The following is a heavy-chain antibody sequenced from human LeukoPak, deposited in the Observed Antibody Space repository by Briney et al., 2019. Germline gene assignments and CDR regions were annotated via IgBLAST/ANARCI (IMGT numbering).Heavy chain of an antibody. J-gene: IGHJ4*02. V-gene: IGHV3-15*01. CDR2: IKSKTDGGTT. CDR3: TTESLGIWENFDY. CDR1: GFTFSSYE. Sequence: GGSLRLSCAASGFTFSSYEMNWVRQAPGKGLEWVGRIKSKTDGGTTDYAAPVKGRFTISRDDSKNTLYLQMNSLKTEDTAVYYCTTESLGIWENFDYWGQGTLVTVSS. D-gene: IGHD7-27*01.